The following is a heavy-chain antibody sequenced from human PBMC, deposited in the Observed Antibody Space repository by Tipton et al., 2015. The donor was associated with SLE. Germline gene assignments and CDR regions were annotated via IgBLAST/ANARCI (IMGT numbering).Heavy chain of an antibody. CDR3: ARDPRGVPAAGSLDL. D-gene: IGHD6-13*01. CDR2: IFHRGTT. J-gene: IGHJ5*02. V-gene: IGHV4-4*01. CDR1: GGSISSRNW. Sequence: TLSLTCAVSGGSISSRNWWSWVRQSPGKGLEWIGEIFHRGTTNYNPSLKSRVSISVDTSNNQFSLKLTSVTAADTAVYFCARDPRGVPAAGSLDLWGQGTLVSVYS.